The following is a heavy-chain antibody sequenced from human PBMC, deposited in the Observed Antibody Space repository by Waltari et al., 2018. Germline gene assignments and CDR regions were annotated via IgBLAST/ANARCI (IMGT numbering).Heavy chain of an antibody. CDR3: TRVYSYGYVFDY. J-gene: IGHJ4*01. Sequence: VQLVESGGGVVQPGRSLRLSCAASGFTFSSYAVHWVRQAPGKGLEWVGFIRSKAYGGTTEYAASVKGRFTISRDDSKSIAYLQMNSLKTEDTAVYYCTRVYSYGYVFDYWGQEPWSPSPQ. D-gene: IGHD5-18*01. CDR1: GFTFSSYA. CDR2: IRSKAYGGTT. V-gene: IGHV3-49*04.